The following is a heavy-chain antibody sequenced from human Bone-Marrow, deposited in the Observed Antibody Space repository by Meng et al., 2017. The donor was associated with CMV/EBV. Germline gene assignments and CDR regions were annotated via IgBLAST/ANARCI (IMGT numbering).Heavy chain of an antibody. CDR3: ARDQLGYCSSTSCYLGDYYYGMDV. CDR2: ITPSGGTT. D-gene: IGHD2-2*01. V-gene: IGHV1-46*01. CDR1: GYSFTRYH. Sequence: ASVKVSCKASGYSFTRYHMHWVRQAPGQGPEWVGIITPSGGTTNYAQKFQGRVTMTRDTSISTAYMELSRLRSDDTAVYYCARDQLGYCSSTSCYLGDYYYGMDVWGQGTTVTVSS. J-gene: IGHJ6*02.